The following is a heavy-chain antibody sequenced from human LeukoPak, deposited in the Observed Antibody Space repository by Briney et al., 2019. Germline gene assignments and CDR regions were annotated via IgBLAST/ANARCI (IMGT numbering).Heavy chain of an antibody. CDR3: ARGSYYDSSGYHRSPFDI. V-gene: IGHV1-8*01. CDR1: GYTFNSYD. J-gene: IGHJ3*02. D-gene: IGHD3-22*01. Sequence: GASVKVSCKASGYTFNSYDINWVRQGTAQGLDWIGWMNPNSGNIGYAQKFQGRVTMTRDTSITTAYMELSSLTSDDTAVYYCARGSYYDSSGYHRSPFDIWGQGTTVTVSS. CDR2: MNPNSGNI.